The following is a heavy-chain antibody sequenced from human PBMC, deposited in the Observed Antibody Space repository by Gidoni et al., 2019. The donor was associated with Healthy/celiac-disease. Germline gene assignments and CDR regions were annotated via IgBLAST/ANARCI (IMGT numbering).Heavy chain of an antibody. J-gene: IGHJ4*02. Sequence: EVQLVESGGGLVKPGGSLRLSCAAYGFTCSNAWMSWVRQAPGKGLEWVGRIKSKTDGGTTDYAAPVKGRFTISRDDSKNTLYLQMNSLKTEDTAVYYCTTDHPYLVRGVPYWGQGTLVTVSS. CDR2: IKSKTDGGTT. V-gene: IGHV3-15*01. CDR1: GFTCSNAW. D-gene: IGHD3-10*01. CDR3: TTDHPYLVRGVPY.